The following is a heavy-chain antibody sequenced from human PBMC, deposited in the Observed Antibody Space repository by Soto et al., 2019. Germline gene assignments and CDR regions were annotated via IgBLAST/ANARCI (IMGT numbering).Heavy chain of an antibody. CDR2: ISWNRGNI. Sequence: EVQLVESGGGLAQPGRSLRLSCAASGFTFDDYAMHWVRQAPGKGLEWVSGISWNRGNIGYADSVKGRFTISRDNAKNXLYLQMNSLRVEDTAFYYCAKDLIRSGYYSSAIDYWGQGTLVTVSS. J-gene: IGHJ4*02. CDR3: AKDLIRSGYYSSAIDY. D-gene: IGHD3-22*01. V-gene: IGHV3-9*01. CDR1: GFTFDDYA.